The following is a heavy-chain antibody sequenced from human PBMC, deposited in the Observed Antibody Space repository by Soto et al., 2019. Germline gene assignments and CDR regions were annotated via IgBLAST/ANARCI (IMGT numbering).Heavy chain of an antibody. CDR1: GGSISTYC. CDR2: IYYTGST. D-gene: IGHD6-13*01. V-gene: IGHV4-59*08. CDR3: ARHRWQQPFDY. Sequence: QVQLQESGPGLVKPSETLSLTCTVSGGSISTYCWSWIRQPPGKGLEWIGYIYYTGSTNYNPSLKSRGTISVDTSKNQFSLKLSSVTAADTAVYFCARHRWQQPFDYWGQGTLVTVSS. J-gene: IGHJ4*02.